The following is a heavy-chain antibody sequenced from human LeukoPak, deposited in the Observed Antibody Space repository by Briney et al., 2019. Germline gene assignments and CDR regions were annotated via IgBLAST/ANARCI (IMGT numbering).Heavy chain of an antibody. Sequence: PGGSLRLSCAASGFTFDDYAMHWVRQAPGKGLEWASGISWHSGSIGYADSVKGRFTISRDNAKNSLYLQMNSLRAEDTALYYCAKDREVVAANYFDYWGQGTLVTVSS. V-gene: IGHV3-9*01. CDR1: GFTFDDYA. D-gene: IGHD2-15*01. CDR3: AKDREVVAANYFDY. J-gene: IGHJ4*02. CDR2: ISWHSGSI.